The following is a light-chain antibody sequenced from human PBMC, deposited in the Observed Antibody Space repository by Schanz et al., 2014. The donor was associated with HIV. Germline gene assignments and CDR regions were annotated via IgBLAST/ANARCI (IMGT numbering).Light chain of an antibody. CDR3: QSYDSSLSGPV. Sequence: QSVLTQPRSVSGSPGQSVTVSCTGTSSDVGGYDYVSWYQQHPGNAPKLMIYEDSKWPSGVPDRFSGSKSGTSASLAITGLQAEDEADYYCQSYDSSLSGPVFGGGTKLTVL. J-gene: IGLJ2*01. V-gene: IGLV2-11*01. CDR2: EDS. CDR1: SSDVGGYDY.